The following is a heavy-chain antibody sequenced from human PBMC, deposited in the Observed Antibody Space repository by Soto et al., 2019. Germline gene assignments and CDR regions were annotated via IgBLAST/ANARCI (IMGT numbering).Heavy chain of an antibody. V-gene: IGHV3-7*05. CDR3: AKDVR. Sequence: EVQLVESGGDLVHPGGSVRLSCAASGFTFGTHWMSWVRQAPGKGLEWLANIKGDASENYYADSVRGRFTISRDNAKSSLYLQMNSLRVEDTAVYYCAKDVRWGQGTLVTVSS. CDR2: IKGDASEN. CDR1: GFTFGTHW. J-gene: IGHJ4*02.